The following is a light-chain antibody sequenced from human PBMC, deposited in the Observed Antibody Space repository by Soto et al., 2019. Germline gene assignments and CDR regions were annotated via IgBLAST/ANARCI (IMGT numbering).Light chain of an antibody. J-gene: IGKJ4*02. CDR2: AAS. V-gene: IGKV1-17*01. CDR1: QGIRND. Sequence: DIQMTQSPSSLSASVGDRVTITCRASQGIRNDVGWDQQRPGNAPKRLIYAASTLQSGVTSHFSGSRFGTEITLTISGMQAADSATYYYLQYHSFPRTVGRGT. CDR3: LQYHSFPRT.